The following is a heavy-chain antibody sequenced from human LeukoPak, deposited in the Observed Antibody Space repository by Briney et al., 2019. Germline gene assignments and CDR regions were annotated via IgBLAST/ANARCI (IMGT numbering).Heavy chain of an antibody. V-gene: IGHV1-8*01. CDR1: GYTFTSHD. J-gene: IGHJ4*02. D-gene: IGHD5-18*01. CDR3: ARGYSYVYNY. CDR2: INPNSGDT. Sequence: ASVKVSCKASGYTFTSHDINWVRQAPGQGLEWMGWINPNSGDTGYAKKFQGKVTMTRNTSISTAYMEVSSLRSEDTAVYYCARGYSYVYNYWGQGTLVTVSS.